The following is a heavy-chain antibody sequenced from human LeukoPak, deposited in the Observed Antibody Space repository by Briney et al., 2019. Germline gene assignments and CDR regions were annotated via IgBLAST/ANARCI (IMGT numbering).Heavy chain of an antibody. CDR1: GFTFSSYA. CDR3: ARSAGLRCFDY. D-gene: IGHD4-17*01. Sequence: GGSLRLSCAASGFTFSSYAMSWVRQAPGKGLEWVSAIGGIGDRTYYVDSVKGRFTISRDNSKNMVYLQMDSLRAEDTAVYYCARSAGLRCFDYWGLGTLVTVSS. V-gene: IGHV3-23*01. J-gene: IGHJ4*02. CDR2: IGGIGDRT.